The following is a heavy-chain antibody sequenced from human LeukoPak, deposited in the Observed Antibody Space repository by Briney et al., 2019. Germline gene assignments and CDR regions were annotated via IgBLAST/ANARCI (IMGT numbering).Heavy chain of an antibody. CDR1: GFTFSSYA. V-gene: IGHV3-23*01. D-gene: IGHD5-12*01. CDR3: ARGTTDIVAEISDAFDI. Sequence: GGSLRLSCAASGFTFSSYATSWVRQAPGKGLEWVSGISGDGHSTNYAVSVRGRFTISRDNSRNTLFLQMNSLRADDTAVYYCARGTTDIVAEISDAFDIWGQGTVVTVSS. J-gene: IGHJ3*02. CDR2: ISGDGHST.